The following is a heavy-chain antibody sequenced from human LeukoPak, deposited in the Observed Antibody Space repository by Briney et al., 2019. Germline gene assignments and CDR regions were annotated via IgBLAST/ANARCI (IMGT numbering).Heavy chain of an antibody. CDR2: ISYDGSNK. J-gene: IGHJ5*02. V-gene: IGHV3-30*03. CDR3: ASSIRGFDP. CDR1: GFTFSSYS. Sequence: GGSLRLSCAASGFTFSSYSMNWVRQAPGKGLEWVAVISYDGSNKYYADSVKGRFTISRDNAKNTLYLQMNSLRAEDTAVYYCASSIRGFDPWGQGTLVTVSS. D-gene: IGHD3-9*01.